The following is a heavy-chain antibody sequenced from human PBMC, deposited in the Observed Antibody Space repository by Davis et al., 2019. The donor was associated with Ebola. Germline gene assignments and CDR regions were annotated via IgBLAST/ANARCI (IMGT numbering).Heavy chain of an antibody. V-gene: IGHV3-73*01. J-gene: IGHJ6*02. Sequence: SLNISCAVSGFTSSESIVHWVRQASGKGLEWVGRIRGPDKNDATAYAASVKARFTISRDNSKNTASLQMTSLQTEDTAVYYCARSLNRNALDVWGQGTTVTVSS. CDR1: GFTSSESI. CDR3: ARSLNRNALDV. D-gene: IGHD3-16*01. CDR2: IRGPDKNDAT.